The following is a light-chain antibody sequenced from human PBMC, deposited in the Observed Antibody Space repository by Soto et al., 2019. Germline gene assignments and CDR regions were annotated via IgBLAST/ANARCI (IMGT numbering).Light chain of an antibody. CDR2: DNN. CDR1: SSNIGNNY. CDR3: GTWDSSLSGFVV. Sequence: QSVLTQPPSVSAAPGQTVTISCSGSSSNIGNNYVSWYQQLPGTAPKLLIYDNNKRPSGIPDRFSGSKSGTSATLGITGLQTGDEADYYCGTWDSSLSGFVVFGGGTKVNVL. J-gene: IGLJ2*01. V-gene: IGLV1-51*01.